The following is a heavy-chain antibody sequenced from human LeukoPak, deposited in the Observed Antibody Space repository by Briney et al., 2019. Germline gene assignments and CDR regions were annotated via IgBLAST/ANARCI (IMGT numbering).Heavy chain of an antibody. CDR1: GGSINSSNW. Sequence: SGTLSLTCGVSGGSINSSNWWSWVRQPPGKGLEWIGEIYHTENTNYNPSLKSRVIILLDKSKNQFSLKLSSVTAADTAVYYCARRYYCSGGSCYPHFDPWGQGTLVTVSS. CDR3: ARRYYCSGGSCYPHFDP. CDR2: IYHTENT. D-gene: IGHD2-15*01. V-gene: IGHV4-4*02. J-gene: IGHJ5*02.